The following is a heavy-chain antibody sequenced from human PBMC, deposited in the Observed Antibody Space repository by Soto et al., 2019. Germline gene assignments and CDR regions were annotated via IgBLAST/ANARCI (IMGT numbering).Heavy chain of an antibody. CDR3: ARGRAVTTPYYFDY. Sequence: QVQLQQWGAGLLKPSETLSLTCAVYGGSFSGYYWSWIRQPPGKGLEWIGEINHRGSTNYNPSLTSRVTISVDTSKDPFSLKLSSVTAADTDVYYCARGRAVTTPYYFDYWGQGSLVTVSS. CDR1: GGSFSGYY. D-gene: IGHD4-17*01. J-gene: IGHJ4*02. CDR2: INHRGST. V-gene: IGHV4-34*01.